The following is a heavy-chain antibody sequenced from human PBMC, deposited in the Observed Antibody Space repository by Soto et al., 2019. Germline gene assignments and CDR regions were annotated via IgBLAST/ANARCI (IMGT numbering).Heavy chain of an antibody. D-gene: IGHD2-15*01. V-gene: IGHV3-23*01. Sequence: PEESLRLSCAASGFTFSNYAMSWVRQAPGKGLEWVSTISGRGGNTYYADSVKGRFTISRDNSRNTLYLQMDSLRVEDSAVYSCAKAGCSGGTCYLYYFDYWGQGALVTVSS. CDR2: ISGRGGNT. CDR3: AKAGCSGGTCYLYYFDY. J-gene: IGHJ4*02. CDR1: GFTFSNYA.